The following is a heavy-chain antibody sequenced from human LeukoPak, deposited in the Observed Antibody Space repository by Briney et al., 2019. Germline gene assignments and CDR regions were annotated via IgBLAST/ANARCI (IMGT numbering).Heavy chain of an antibody. V-gene: IGHV1-24*01. CDR3: ATAGPYDFGSDY. CDR2: FDPEDGET. CDR1: GYTLTELS. J-gene: IGHJ4*02. Sequence: GASVKVSCKVSGYTLTELSMHWVRQAPGKGLEWMGGFDPEDGETIYAQKFQGRVTMTEDTSTDTAYMELSSLRSEDTAVYYCATAGPYDFGSDYWGQGTLVTVSS. D-gene: IGHD3-3*01.